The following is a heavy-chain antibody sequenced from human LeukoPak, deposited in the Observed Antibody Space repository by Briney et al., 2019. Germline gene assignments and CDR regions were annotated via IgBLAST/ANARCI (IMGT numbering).Heavy chain of an antibody. CDR2: ISHDGREK. J-gene: IGHJ4*02. Sequence: GGSLRLSCAASGLTFSNYALHWVRQAPVKGLDWVAVISHDGREKFYADSVKGRFTISRDNSKNTLYLQMNSLRPEDTAIYYCARAVPGTENFDNWGQGTLVPVSS. CDR3: ARAVPGTENFDN. D-gene: IGHD6-19*01. CDR1: GLTFSNYA. V-gene: IGHV3-30*04.